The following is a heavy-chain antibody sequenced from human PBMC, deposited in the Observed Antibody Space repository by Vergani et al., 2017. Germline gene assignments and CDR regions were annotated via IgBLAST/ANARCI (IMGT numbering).Heavy chain of an antibody. CDR1: GYTFTSYY. D-gene: IGHD2-2*02. CDR2: INPSGGST. J-gene: IGHJ5*02. V-gene: IGHV1-46*01. CDR3: ARGCGSTSCYKRGEYWFDP. Sequence: QVQLVQSGAEVKKPGASVKVSCQASGYTFTSYYIHWVRQAPGQGLEWMGVINPSGGSTNYAQNFQGRVTMTRDTSTSTVFMELSSLRSEDTAVYYCARGCGSTSCYKRGEYWFDPWGQGTLVTVSS.